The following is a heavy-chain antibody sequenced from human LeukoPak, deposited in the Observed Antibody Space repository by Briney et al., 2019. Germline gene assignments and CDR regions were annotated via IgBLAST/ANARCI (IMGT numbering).Heavy chain of an antibody. CDR2: ISYDGSNK. D-gene: IGHD3-3*01. V-gene: IGHV3-30*18. CDR1: GFTFSSYG. J-gene: IGHJ4*02. Sequence: GGSLRLSCAASGFTFSSYGMHWVRQAPGKGLKWVAVISYDGSNKYYADSVKGRFTISRDNSKNTQYLQMNSLRAEDTAVYYCAKGLPHLDFWSGPPLDYWGQGTLVTVSS. CDR3: AKGLPHLDFWSGPPLDY.